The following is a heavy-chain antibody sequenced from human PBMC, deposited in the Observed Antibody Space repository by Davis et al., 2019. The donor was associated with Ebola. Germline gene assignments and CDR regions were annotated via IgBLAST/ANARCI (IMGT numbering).Heavy chain of an antibody. D-gene: IGHD3-22*01. CDR2: ISSSGSTI. V-gene: IGHV3-48*03. CDR1: GFTFSSYE. CDR3: ARDGYDSSGYYYGH. J-gene: IGHJ4*02. Sequence: GSLRLSCAASGFTFSSYEMNWVRQAPGKGLEWVSYISSSGSTIYYADSVKGRFTISRDNAKNSLYLQMNSLRAEDTAVYYCARDGYDSSGYYYGHWGQGTLVTVSS.